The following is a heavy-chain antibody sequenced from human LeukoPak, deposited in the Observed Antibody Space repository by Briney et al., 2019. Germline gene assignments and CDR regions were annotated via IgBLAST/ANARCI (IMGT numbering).Heavy chain of an antibody. CDR1: GFTFDDYA. CDR2: ISWNSGSI. V-gene: IGHV3-9*01. J-gene: IGHJ4*02. D-gene: IGHD3-22*01. Sequence: PGGSLRLSCAASGFTFDDYAMHWVRQAPGKGLEWVSGISWNSGSIGYADSVKGRFTISRDNAKNSLYLQMNSLRAEDTALYYCAKDKWSISSGYYIDYWGQGTLVTVSS. CDR3: AKDKWSISSGYYIDY.